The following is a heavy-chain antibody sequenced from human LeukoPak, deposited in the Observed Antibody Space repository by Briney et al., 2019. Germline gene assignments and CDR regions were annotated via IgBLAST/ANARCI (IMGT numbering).Heavy chain of an antibody. J-gene: IGHJ6*03. V-gene: IGHV3-73*01. Sequence: GGSLRLSCAASGFTFSGSAMHWVRQAPGKGLEWVGCIRSKANSYETAYAASVKGRFTISRDDSKNTAYLQMNSLKTEDTAVYYCTLEWLTNYYYYMDVWGKGTTVTVSS. CDR2: IRSKANSYET. CDR3: TLEWLTNYYYYMDV. D-gene: IGHD3-3*01. CDR1: GFTFSGSA.